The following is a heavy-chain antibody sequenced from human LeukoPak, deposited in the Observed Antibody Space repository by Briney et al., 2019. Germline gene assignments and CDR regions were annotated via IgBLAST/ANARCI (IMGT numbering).Heavy chain of an antibody. Sequence: GESLKISCKGSGYSFTSYWISWVRQMPGKGLEWMGRIDPCDSYTNYSPSFQGHVTISADKSISTAYLQWSSLKASDTAMYYCATTPEGPYDSSGYYYDDYWGQGTLVTVSS. J-gene: IGHJ4*02. CDR1: GYSFTSYW. D-gene: IGHD3-22*01. V-gene: IGHV5-10-1*01. CDR2: IDPCDSYT. CDR3: ATTPEGPYDSSGYYYDDY.